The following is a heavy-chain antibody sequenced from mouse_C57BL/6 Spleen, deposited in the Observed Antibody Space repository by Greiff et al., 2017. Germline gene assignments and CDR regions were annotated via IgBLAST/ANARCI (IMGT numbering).Heavy chain of an antibody. CDR1: GYSITSGYY. D-gene: IGHD2-3*01. CDR2: ISYDGSN. Sequence: EVHLVESGPGLVKPSQSLSLTCSVTGYSITSGYYWNWIRQFPGNKLEWMGYISYDGSNNYNPSLKNRISITRDTSKNQFFLKLNSVTTEDTATYYCATYDGYPYYAMDYWGQGTSVTVSS. V-gene: IGHV3-6*01. CDR3: ATYDGYPYYAMDY. J-gene: IGHJ4*01.